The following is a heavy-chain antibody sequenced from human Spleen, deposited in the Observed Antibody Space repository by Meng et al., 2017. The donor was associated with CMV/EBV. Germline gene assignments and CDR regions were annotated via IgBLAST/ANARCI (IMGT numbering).Heavy chain of an antibody. Sequence: ASVKVSCKASGYTFTGYYMHWVRQAPGQGLEWMGWINPNSGGTNYAQKFQGRVTMTRDTSISTAYMELSRLRSDDTAVYYCARVVAGTAAIRWYYYGMDVWGQGTTVTVSS. CDR3: ARVVAGTAAIRWYYYGMDV. J-gene: IGHJ6*02. CDR1: GYTFTGYY. V-gene: IGHV1-2*02. CDR2: INPNSGGT. D-gene: IGHD6-19*01.